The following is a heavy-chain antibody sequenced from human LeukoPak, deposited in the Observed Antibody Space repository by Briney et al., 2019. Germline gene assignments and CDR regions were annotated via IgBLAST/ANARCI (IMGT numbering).Heavy chain of an antibody. Sequence: PRGSLRLSCAASGFTFSSYAMSWVRQAPGKGLEWVSAISGSGSSTYYADSVKGRFTISRDNSKNTLYLQMNSLRAEDTAVYYCAKDVNLLAAAGSYFDYWGQGTLVTVSS. V-gene: IGHV3-23*01. D-gene: IGHD6-13*01. CDR1: GFTFSSYA. CDR2: ISGSGSST. CDR3: AKDVNLLAAAGSYFDY. J-gene: IGHJ4*02.